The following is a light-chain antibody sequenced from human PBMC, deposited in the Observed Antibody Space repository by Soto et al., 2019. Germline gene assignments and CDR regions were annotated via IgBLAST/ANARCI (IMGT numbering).Light chain of an antibody. CDR2: GAS. J-gene: IGKJ1*01. V-gene: IGKV3-20*01. Sequence: EIVLTQSPGTLSLSPGERATLSCRASQSVSTNYFAWYQRKPGQAPRLLIYGASSRSTDIPRRFSGSGSGTHFTLTITRLEPEDFAVYYCQQYGSSPPTFGQGPKVEV. CDR1: QSVSTNY. CDR3: QQYGSSPPT.